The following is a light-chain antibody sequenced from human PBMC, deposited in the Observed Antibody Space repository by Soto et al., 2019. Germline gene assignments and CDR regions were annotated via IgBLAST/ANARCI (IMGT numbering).Light chain of an antibody. Sequence: EIVLTQSPATLSLSPGERATLSCRASQSVDSYLAWYQEKPGQAPRLLIYDASNRATGIPARFSGSGSGTDFTLTISSREPDDFALYYCQQRRDWPLFTFGPGTKVDVK. CDR3: QQRRDWPLFT. V-gene: IGKV3-11*01. CDR2: DAS. CDR1: QSVDSY. J-gene: IGKJ3*01.